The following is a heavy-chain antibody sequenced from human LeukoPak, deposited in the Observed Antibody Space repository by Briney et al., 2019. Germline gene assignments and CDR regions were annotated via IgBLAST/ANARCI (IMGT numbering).Heavy chain of an antibody. J-gene: IGHJ6*02. CDR1: GFTFSSYG. V-gene: IGHV3-30*19. CDR2: IWHDGSNK. D-gene: IGHD3-22*01. CDR3: ASSTYDSSGYYGMDV. Sequence: PGRSLRLSCAASGFTFSSYGMHWVRQDPGKGLEWVAVIWHDGSNKYYADSVKGRFTISRDNSKNTLYLQMNSLRAEDTAVYYCASSTYDSSGYYGMDVWGQGTTVTVSS.